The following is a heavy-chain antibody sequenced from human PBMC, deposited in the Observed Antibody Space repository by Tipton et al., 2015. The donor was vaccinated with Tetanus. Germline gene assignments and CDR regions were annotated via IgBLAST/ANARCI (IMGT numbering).Heavy chain of an antibody. CDR1: GGSIRSGGFY. CDR2: IYYTGNT. Sequence: TLSLTCTVSGGSIRSGGFYWSWIRQHPVKGLEWIGYIYYTGNTYYNPPLKSRVTISVDTSKNQFSLKLSSVTAADTAVYYCARSFRPRRITMVRGALGYFDYWGQGTLVTVSS. CDR3: ARSFRPRRITMVRGALGYFDY. J-gene: IGHJ4*02. D-gene: IGHD3-10*01. V-gene: IGHV4-31*03.